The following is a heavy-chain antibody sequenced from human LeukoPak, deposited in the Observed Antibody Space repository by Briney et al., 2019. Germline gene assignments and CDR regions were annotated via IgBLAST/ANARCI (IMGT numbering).Heavy chain of an antibody. V-gene: IGHV3-53*01. CDR1: GFTVSSNY. D-gene: IGHD3-9*01. CDR2: IYSGGST. J-gene: IGHJ3*01. CDR3: ARVPNYDILTGYSGLDAFDV. Sequence: GGSLRLSCAASGFTVSSNYMSWVRQAPGKGLEWVSAIYSGGSTYYADSVKGRFTISGDNSKNTLYLQMNSLRAEDTAVYYCARVPNYDILTGYSGLDAFDVWGQGTMVTVSS.